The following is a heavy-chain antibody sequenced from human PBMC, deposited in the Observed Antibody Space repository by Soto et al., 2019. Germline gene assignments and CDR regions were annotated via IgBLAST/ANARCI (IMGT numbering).Heavy chain of an antibody. Sequence: SGGSLGLSCVASGLTFNILAMSWVRQAPGKGLEWVSSIGVSGDTYYADSVKSRFTISRDNSKNSLSLQMNSLRAEDAAVYYCARNYYFDFWGLGTLVTVSS. CDR1: GLTFNILA. CDR3: ARNYYFDF. V-gene: IGHV3-23*01. J-gene: IGHJ4*02. CDR2: IGVSGDT.